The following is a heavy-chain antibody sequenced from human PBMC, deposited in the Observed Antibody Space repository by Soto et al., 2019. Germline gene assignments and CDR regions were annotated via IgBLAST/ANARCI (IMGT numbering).Heavy chain of an antibody. D-gene: IGHD5-18*01. CDR3: ANDPRGYSYGSDY. Sequence: GGSLRLSCATSGFTFSSYAMSWVRQAPGKGLEWVSTISGSGVSTYYADSVKGRFTISRGSSKNTLYLQMNSLSAEDTAVYYCANDPRGYSYGSDYWGQGTLVTVSS. CDR2: ISGSGVST. J-gene: IGHJ4*02. CDR1: GFTFSSYA. V-gene: IGHV3-23*01.